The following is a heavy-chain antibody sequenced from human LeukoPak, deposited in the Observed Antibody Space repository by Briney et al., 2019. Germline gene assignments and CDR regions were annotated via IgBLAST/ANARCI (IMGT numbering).Heavy chain of an antibody. D-gene: IGHD6-25*01. CDR2: VDPSDHET. CDR1: GYTFTDYY. V-gene: IGHV1-69-2*01. J-gene: IGHJ5*02. Sequence: ASVKVSCKASGYTFTDYYMHWVQQAPGKGPEWMGRVDPSDHETIYAKKFQGRVTITADTSTDTAYMEMSGLTSEDTAIYYCTRAPPVIAALGSLGWFDPWGQGTLVTVSS. CDR3: TRAPPVIAALGSLGWFDP.